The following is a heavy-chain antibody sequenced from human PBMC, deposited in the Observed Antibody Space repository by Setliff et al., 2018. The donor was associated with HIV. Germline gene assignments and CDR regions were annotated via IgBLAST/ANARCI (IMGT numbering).Heavy chain of an antibody. CDR1: GFTFSSYW. Sequence: PGGSLRLSCAASGFTFSSYWMSWVRQAPGKGLEWVANIKQDGSEKYYVDSVKGRFTISRDNAKNSLYLQMNSLRAEDTAVYYCARVSITGGYYGDYWGQGTLVTVSS. CDR3: ARVSITGGYYGDY. V-gene: IGHV3-7*01. D-gene: IGHD3-3*01. CDR2: IKQDGSEK. J-gene: IGHJ4*02.